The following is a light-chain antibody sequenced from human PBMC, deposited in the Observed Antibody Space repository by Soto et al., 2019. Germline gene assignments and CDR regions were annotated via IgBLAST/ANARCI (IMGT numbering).Light chain of an antibody. CDR3: QSYDNTLSGSRV. CDR2: GNN. J-gene: IGLJ1*01. CDR1: SSNIGAGYD. V-gene: IGLV1-40*01. Sequence: QSVLTQPPSVSGAPGQRVTISCTGSSSNIGAGYDVHWYQQLPGTAPKLLIYGNNNRPSGAPDRFSGSKSATSASLAITGLQAEDEADYYCQSYDNTLSGSRVFGTGTKLTVL.